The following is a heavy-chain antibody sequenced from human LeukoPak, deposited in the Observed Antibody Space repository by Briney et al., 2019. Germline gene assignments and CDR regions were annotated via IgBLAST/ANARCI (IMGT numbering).Heavy chain of an antibody. CDR1: GYTFTGYY. V-gene: IGHV1-2*02. CDR3: AIRLSFESNTDY. CDR2: INPNSGGT. J-gene: IGHJ4*02. Sequence: ASVKVSCKASGYTFTGYYMHWVRQAPGQGLEWMGWINPNSGGTNYAQKFQGRVTMTEDTSTDTAYMELSSLRSEDTAVYYCAIRLSFESNTDYWGQGTLVTVSS. D-gene: IGHD2/OR15-2a*01.